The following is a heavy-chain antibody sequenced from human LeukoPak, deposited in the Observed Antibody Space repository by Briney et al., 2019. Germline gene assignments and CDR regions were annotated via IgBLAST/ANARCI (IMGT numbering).Heavy chain of an antibody. CDR1: GFTFSSYG. V-gene: IGHV3-30*18. D-gene: IGHD5-18*01. CDR3: AKARTARALHDAFDI. Sequence: GRSLRLSCAASGFTFSSYGMHWVRQAAGKVLEWVAVISYDGSNKYYADSVKGRFTVSRDNSKNTLYLQMNSLRAEDTAVYYCAKARTARALHDAFDIWGQGTMVTVSS. J-gene: IGHJ3*02. CDR2: ISYDGSNK.